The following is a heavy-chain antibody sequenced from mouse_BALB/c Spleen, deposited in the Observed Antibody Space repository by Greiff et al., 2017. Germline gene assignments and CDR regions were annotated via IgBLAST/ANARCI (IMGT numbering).Heavy chain of an antibody. D-gene: IGHD2-4*01. J-gene: IGHJ3*01. V-gene: IGHV5-6-4*01. CDR2: ISSGGSYT. CDR3: TRVGRDYGRGFAY. CDR1: GFTFSSYT. Sequence: EVKLVESGGGLVKPGGSLKLSCAASGFTFSSYTMSWVRQTPEKRLEWVATISSGGSYTYYPDSVKGRFTISRDNAKNTLYLQMSSLKSEDTAMYYCTRVGRDYGRGFAYWGQGTLVTVSA.